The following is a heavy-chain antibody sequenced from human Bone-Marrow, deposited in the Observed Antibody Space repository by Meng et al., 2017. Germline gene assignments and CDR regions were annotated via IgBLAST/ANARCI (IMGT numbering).Heavy chain of an antibody. J-gene: IGHJ4*02. CDR1: GFTFSGYA. CDR3: AKDAVSGSSEYFDY. D-gene: IGHD1-26*01. Sequence: GESLKISCAASGFTFSGYAMNWVRQAPGKGLELVSLISGGGLGTYYADSVKGRFTISRDNSKNTLFLEMNSLRAEDTAAYYCAKDAVSGSSEYFDYWGPGTLVTVSS. CDR2: ISGGGLGT. V-gene: IGHV3-23*01.